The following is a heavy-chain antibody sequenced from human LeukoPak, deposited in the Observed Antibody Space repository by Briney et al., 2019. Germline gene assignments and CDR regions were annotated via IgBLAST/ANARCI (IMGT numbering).Heavy chain of an antibody. J-gene: IGHJ4*02. D-gene: IGHD4-17*01. CDR3: AREATVTTRGGYSDY. V-gene: IGHV4-59*01. CDR1: GASISTYY. CDR2: IYYSGST. Sequence: SETLSLTCTVSGASISTYYWSWIRQPPGKGLEWIGYIYYSGSTNYNPSLKSRVTISVDTSKNQVSLKLSSVTAADTAVYYCAREATVTTRGGYSDYWGQGTLVTVSS.